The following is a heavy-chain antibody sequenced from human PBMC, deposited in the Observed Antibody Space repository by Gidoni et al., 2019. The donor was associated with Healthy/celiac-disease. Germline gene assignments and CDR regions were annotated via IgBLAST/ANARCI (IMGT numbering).Heavy chain of an antibody. Sequence: EVQLVQSGAEVKKPGESLKISCHTAGHCFTSYWIGWVRQMPGKGLEWMGIIYPGDSDTRYSPSFQGQVTISADKSIRTAYLQWSSLKASDTAMYYCARSTMATIGFEYWGQGTLVAVSS. CDR1: GHCFTSYW. J-gene: IGHJ4*02. V-gene: IGHV5-51*01. CDR2: IYPGDSDT. D-gene: IGHD5-12*01. CDR3: ARSTMATIGFEY.